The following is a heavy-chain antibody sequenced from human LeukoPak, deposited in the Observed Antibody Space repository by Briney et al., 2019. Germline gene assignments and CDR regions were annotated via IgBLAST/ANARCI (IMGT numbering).Heavy chain of an antibody. V-gene: IGHV1-8*03. CDR1: GYTFTSYD. CDR2: MNPNSGNT. D-gene: IGHD6-19*01. Sequence: GASVKVSCKASGYTFTSYDINWVRQATGQGLECMGWMNPNSGNTGYAQKFQGRVTITGNTSISTAYMELSSLRSEDTAVYYCARAGQWLGDYYYMDVWGKGTTVTVSS. CDR3: ARAGQWLGDYYYMDV. J-gene: IGHJ6*03.